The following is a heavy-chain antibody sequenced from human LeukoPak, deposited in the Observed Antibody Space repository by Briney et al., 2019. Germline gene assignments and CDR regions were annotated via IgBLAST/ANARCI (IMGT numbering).Heavy chain of an antibody. CDR2: IYYSGST. V-gene: IGHV4-39*01. CDR1: GGSISSSSYY. CDR3: ARARYNWNYWIDY. J-gene: IGHJ4*02. Sequence: PSETLSLTRTVSGGSISSSSYYWGWIRQPPGKGLEWIGSIYYSGSTYNNPSLKSRVTISVDTSKNQFSLKLSSVPAADTAVYYCARARYNWNYWIDYWGQGTLVTVSS. D-gene: IGHD1-7*01.